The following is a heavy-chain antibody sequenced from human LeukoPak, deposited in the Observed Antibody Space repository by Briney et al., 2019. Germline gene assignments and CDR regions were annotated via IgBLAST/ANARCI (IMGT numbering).Heavy chain of an antibody. D-gene: IGHD2-2*01. CDR2: ISGSTART. Sequence: GGSLRLSCAVSGFTFSDYAMDWVRQAPGKGLEWVSTISGSTARTYYADAVKGRFTISRDNSKNTLYLQMTSLRAEDTAVYYCAKHVGPCSSSTCYFDSWGQGTLVTVCS. CDR3: AKHVGPCSSSTCYFDS. J-gene: IGHJ4*02. V-gene: IGHV3-23*01. CDR1: GFTFSDYA.